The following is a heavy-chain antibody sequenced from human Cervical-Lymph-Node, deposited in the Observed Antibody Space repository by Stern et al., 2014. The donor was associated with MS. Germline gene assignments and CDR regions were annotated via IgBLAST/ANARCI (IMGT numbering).Heavy chain of an antibody. CDR2: ITPRGGST. J-gene: IGHJ5*02. V-gene: IGHV1-46*01. Sequence: VQLVESGAEVKKPGASVRASCKASGYTFTNYYMHWVRQAPGQGLDWMGIITPRGGSTNYAQKFQGRVTMTRDTSTSTVYMELGSLRSDDTAVYYCARNQGIAATGSNWLDPWGQGTLVTVSS. D-gene: IGHD6-13*01. CDR1: GYTFTNYY. CDR3: ARNQGIAATGSNWLDP.